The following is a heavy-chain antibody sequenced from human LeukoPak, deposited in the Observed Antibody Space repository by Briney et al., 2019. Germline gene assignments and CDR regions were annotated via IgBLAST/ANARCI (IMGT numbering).Heavy chain of an antibody. J-gene: IGHJ4*02. CDR3: ARESRDTSGFYYGDY. D-gene: IGHD3-22*01. Sequence: SETLSLTCTVSGGSISSYYWSWIRQPAGKGLEWLGRIYPSGSTNYNPSLKSRVAMSVDASKKQFSLELRSVTAADTAVYYCARESRDTSGFYYGDYWGPGTLVTVSS. V-gene: IGHV4-4*07. CDR1: GGSISSYY. CDR2: IYPSGST.